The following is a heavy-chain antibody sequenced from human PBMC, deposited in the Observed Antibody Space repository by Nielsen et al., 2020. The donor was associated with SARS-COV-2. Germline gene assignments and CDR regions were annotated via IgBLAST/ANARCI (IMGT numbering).Heavy chain of an antibody. CDR1: GFTFSNAW. CDR3: TTDYGDYPFDY. CDR2: IKSKTDGGTT. Sequence: GESLKISCAASGFTFSNAWMSWVRQAPGKGLEWVGRIKSKTDGGTTDYAAPVKGRFTISRDDSKNTLYLQMNSLKTEDTAVYYCTTDYGDYPFDYWGQGTLVTVSS. J-gene: IGHJ4*02. D-gene: IGHD4-17*01. V-gene: IGHV3-15*01.